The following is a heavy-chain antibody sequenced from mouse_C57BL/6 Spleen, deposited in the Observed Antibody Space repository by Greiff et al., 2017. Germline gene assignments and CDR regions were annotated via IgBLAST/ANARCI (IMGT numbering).Heavy chain of an antibody. CDR1: GFTFSSYA. CDR3: ARKDYGSSEGFAY. J-gene: IGHJ3*01. D-gene: IGHD1-1*01. CDR2: ISDGGSYT. V-gene: IGHV5-4*01. Sequence: EVQLVESGGGLVKPGGSLKLSCAASGFTFSSYAMSWVRQTPEKRLEWVATISDGGSYTYYPDNVKGRFTISRDNAKNNLYLQMSHLKSEDTAMYYCARKDYGSSEGFAYWGQGTLVTVSA.